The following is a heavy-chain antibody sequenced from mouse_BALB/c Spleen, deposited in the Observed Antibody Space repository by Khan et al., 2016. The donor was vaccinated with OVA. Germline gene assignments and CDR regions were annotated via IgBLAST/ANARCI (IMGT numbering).Heavy chain of an antibody. V-gene: IGHV9-2-1*01. Sequence: QIQLEQSGPQLKKPGETVKISCRASGYIFTDYAMHWVRQAPGKVLRWMGWINTETGEATYADDFKGRFAFSLETSATTAYLQINNLTNEDTATYFCAYRFVYWGQGTLVTVSA. CDR2: INTETGEA. CDR3: AYRFVY. CDR1: GYIFTDYA. D-gene: IGHD2-12*01. J-gene: IGHJ3*01.